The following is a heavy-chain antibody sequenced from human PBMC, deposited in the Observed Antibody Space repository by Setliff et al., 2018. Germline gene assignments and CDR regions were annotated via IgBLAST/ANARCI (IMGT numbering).Heavy chain of an antibody. CDR3: VKGVGYYDNSIDP. CDR1: GFTFSSYA. V-gene: IGHV3-64D*09. Sequence: LRLCCSASGFTFSSYAMHWVRQAPGKGLEYVSAISSNGGSTYYADSVKGRFTISRDNSKNTLYLQMSSLRAEDTAVYYCVKGVGYYDNSIDPWGQGTLVTVSS. D-gene: IGHD3-22*01. CDR2: ISSNGGST. J-gene: IGHJ5*02.